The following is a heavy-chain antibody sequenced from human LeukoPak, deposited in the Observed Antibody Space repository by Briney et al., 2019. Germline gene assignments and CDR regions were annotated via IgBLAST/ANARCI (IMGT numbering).Heavy chain of an antibody. CDR2: MNPNSGNT. Sequence: ASVKVSCKASGYTFTSYDINWVRQATGQGLEWMGWMNPNSGNTGYAQKFRGRVTMTRNASISTAYMELSSLRSEDTAVYYCARVDRVYYYYYYGMDVWGQGTTVTVSS. V-gene: IGHV1-8*01. D-gene: IGHD3-16*01. J-gene: IGHJ6*02. CDR3: ARVDRVYYYYYYGMDV. CDR1: GYTFTSYD.